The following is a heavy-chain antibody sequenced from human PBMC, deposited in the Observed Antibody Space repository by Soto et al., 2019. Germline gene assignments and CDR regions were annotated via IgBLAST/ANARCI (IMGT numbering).Heavy chain of an antibody. J-gene: IGHJ6*02. CDR1: GGSISSGGYY. Sequence: SETLSLTCTVSGGSISSGGYYWSWIRQHPGKGLEWIGEINYSGSTNYNPSLKSRVTISVDTSKNQFSLKLSSVTAADTAVYYCARVRGVIITFSFDYYGMDVWGQGTTVTVSS. CDR2: INYSGST. D-gene: IGHD3-10*01. V-gene: IGHV4-31*03. CDR3: ARVRGVIITFSFDYYGMDV.